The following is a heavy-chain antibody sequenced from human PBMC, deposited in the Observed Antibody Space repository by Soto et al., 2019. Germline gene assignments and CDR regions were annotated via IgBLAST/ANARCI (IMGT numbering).Heavy chain of an antibody. CDR3: AKGHTNENAHYSYYAMDV. CDR1: GFTFSEYG. J-gene: IGHJ6*02. V-gene: IGHV3-23*01. CDR2: IRGAGGRL. Sequence: EVQLLESGGGLVQPGGSLRLSCVVSGFTFSEYGMSWVRQAPGKGLEWVASIRGAGGRLYNEDAAKGRFTTSRDNSKNSVYLQVNSLGADETAVSFCAKGHTNENAHYSYYAMDVWGQGTTVTVS.